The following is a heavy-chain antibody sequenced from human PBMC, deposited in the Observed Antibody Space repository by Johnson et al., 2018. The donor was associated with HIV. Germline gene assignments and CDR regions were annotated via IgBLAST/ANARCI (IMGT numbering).Heavy chain of an antibody. Sequence: QVQLVESGGGLVQPGGSLRLSCAASGFTFSDYYMSWIRQAPGKGLEWVSYISSSGSTIYYADSVKGRFTISRDNANNSLYLQINSLRAEDTAVYYCAREQHYNFWSGYFGAFDIWGQGTRLTVSS. CDR3: AREQHYNFWSGYFGAFDI. J-gene: IGHJ3*02. V-gene: IGHV3-11*04. CDR1: GFTFSDYY. CDR2: ISSSGSTI. D-gene: IGHD3-3*01.